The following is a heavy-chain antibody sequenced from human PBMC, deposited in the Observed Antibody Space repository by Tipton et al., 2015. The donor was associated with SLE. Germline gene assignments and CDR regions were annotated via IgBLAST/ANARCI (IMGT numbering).Heavy chain of an antibody. Sequence: SLRLSCAASGFTLSDYYMSWIRQAPGKGLEWVSYISSSSSYRNYADSVKGRFTISRDNAKNSLYLQMNSLRAEDTAVYYCARGTRGYSSSWPGAFDIWGQGTMVTVSS. V-gene: IGHV3-11*05. J-gene: IGHJ3*02. CDR1: GFTLSDYY. CDR3: ARGTRGYSSSWPGAFDI. CDR2: ISSSSSYR. D-gene: IGHD6-13*01.